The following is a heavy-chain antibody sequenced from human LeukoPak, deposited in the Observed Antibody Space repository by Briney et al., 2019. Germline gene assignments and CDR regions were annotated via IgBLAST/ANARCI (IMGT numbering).Heavy chain of an antibody. CDR3: ARDKIVVVVSTTLPDM. CDR2: TSGSGGST. V-gene: IGHV3-23*01. CDR1: GFTFSNYV. Sequence: GGSLRLSCAASGFTFSNYVMSWVRQAPGKGPEWVSATSGSGGSTFYADSVQGRPTISRDNSKNTLYLQLNSLRVEDTAVYYCARDKIVVVVSTTLPDMWGQGTMVTVSS. D-gene: IGHD2-15*01. J-gene: IGHJ3*02.